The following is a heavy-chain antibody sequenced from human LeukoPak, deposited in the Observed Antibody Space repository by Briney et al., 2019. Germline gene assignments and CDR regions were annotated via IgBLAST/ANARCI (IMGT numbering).Heavy chain of an antibody. D-gene: IGHD2-21*01. V-gene: IGHV4-30-2*01. CDR3: ARDYHCGGGDCSWVDY. CDR1: GGSISSGNYY. CDR2: IHHSGST. Sequence: SETLSLTCTVSGGSISSGNYYWSWIRQPPGKGLEWIGYIHHSGSTYYNPSLNSRVTVSVDRSKNQFSLKMTSVTAADTAVYYCARDYHCGGGDCSWVDYWGQGTLVTVSS. J-gene: IGHJ4*02.